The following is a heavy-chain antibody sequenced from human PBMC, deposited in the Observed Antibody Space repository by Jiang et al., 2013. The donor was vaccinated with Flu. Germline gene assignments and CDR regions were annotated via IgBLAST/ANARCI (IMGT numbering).Heavy chain of an antibody. Sequence: VQLLESGGGLVQPGGSLRLSCAASGFTFSSYEMNWVRQAPGKGLEWVSYISSSGSTIYYADSVKGRFTISRDNAKNSLYLQMNSLRAEDTAVYYCARGPGIRGYSYGYGKYPEYNWFDPWAREPWSPSPQ. CDR3: ARGPGIRGYSYGYGKYPEYNWFDP. D-gene: IGHD5-18*01. J-gene: IGHJ5*02. CDR2: ISSSGSTI. CDR1: GFTFSSYE. V-gene: IGHV3-48*03.